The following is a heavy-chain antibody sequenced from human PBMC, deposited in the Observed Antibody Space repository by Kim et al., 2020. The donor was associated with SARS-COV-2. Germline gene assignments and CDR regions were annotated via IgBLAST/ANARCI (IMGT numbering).Heavy chain of an antibody. CDR3: ARDGRSSSWDPYFDY. CDR2: INHSGST. D-gene: IGHD6-13*01. J-gene: IGHJ4*02. CDR1: GGSFSGYY. Sequence: SETLSLTCAVYGGSFSGYYWSWIRQPPGKGLEWIGEINHSGSTNYNPSLKSRVTISVDTSKNQFSLKLSSVTAADTAVYYCARDGRSSSWDPYFDYWGQG. V-gene: IGHV4-34*01.